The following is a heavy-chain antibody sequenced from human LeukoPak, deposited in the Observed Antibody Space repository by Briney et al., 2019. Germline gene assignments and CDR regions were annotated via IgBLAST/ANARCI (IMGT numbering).Heavy chain of an antibody. CDR1: GGSISSSSHY. J-gene: IGHJ6*03. CDR2: INHSGST. D-gene: IGHD3-10*01. Sequence: PSETLSLTCTVSGGSISSSSHYWGWIRQPPGKGLEWIGEINHSGSTNYNPSLKSRVTISVDTSKNQFSLKLSSVTAADTAVYYCARRTSGSYLAHGYYYYYYYMDVWGKGTTVTISS. CDR3: ARRTSGSYLAHGYYYYYYYMDV. V-gene: IGHV4-39*07.